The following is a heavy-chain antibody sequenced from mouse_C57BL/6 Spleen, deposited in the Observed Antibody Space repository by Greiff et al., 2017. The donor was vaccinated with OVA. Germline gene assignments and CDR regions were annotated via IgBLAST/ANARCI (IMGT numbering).Heavy chain of an antibody. J-gene: IGHJ2*01. CDR1: GFTFSDYY. Sequence: EVKVVESEGGLVQPGSSMKLSCTASGFTFSDYYMAWVRQVPEKGLEWVANINYDGSSTYYLDSLKSRFIISRDNAKNILYLQMSSLKSEDTATYYCARDTFFDYGGQGTTLTVSS. V-gene: IGHV5-16*01. CDR3: ARDTFFDY. CDR2: INYDGSST.